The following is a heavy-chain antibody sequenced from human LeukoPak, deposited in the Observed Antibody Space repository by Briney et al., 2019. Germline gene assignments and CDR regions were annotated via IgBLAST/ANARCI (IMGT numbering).Heavy chain of an antibody. Sequence: VASVKVSCKASGYTFTSYDINWVRQATGQGLEWMGWMNPNSGNTGYAQKFQGRVTMTRNTSISTAYMELSSLRSVDTAVYYCARVHYGYSGYDNFDYWGQGTLVTVSS. CDR1: GYTFTSYD. J-gene: IGHJ4*02. V-gene: IGHV1-8*01. CDR3: ARVHYGYSGYDNFDY. D-gene: IGHD5-12*01. CDR2: MNPNSGNT.